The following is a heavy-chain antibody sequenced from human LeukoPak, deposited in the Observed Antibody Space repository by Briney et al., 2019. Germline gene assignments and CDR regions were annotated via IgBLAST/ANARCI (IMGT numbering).Heavy chain of an antibody. CDR1: GGSISSYY. D-gene: IGHD1-7*01. V-gene: IGHV4-34*01. J-gene: IGHJ4*02. CDR3: ARVCTLALYNWNYCSLDY. CDR2: INHSGST. Sequence: PSETLSLTCTVSGGSISSYYWSWIRQPPGKGLEWIGEINHSGSTNYNPSLKSRVTISVDTSKNQFSLKLSSVTAADTAVYYCARVCTLALYNWNYCSLDYWGQGTLVTVSS.